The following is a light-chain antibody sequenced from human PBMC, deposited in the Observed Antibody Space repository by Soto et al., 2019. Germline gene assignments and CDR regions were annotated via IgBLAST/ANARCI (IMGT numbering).Light chain of an antibody. CDR3: QQANSFPLT. CDR2: KAS. Sequence: DIQMTQSPSSVSASVGDRVTITCRASQGVRSWLAWYQQKPGTVPKLLIYKASTLQSGVPSRFSGSGSGTEFTLTISSLQPEDFATYYCQQANSFPLTFGGGTKAEIK. CDR1: QGVRSW. V-gene: IGKV1-12*01. J-gene: IGKJ4*01.